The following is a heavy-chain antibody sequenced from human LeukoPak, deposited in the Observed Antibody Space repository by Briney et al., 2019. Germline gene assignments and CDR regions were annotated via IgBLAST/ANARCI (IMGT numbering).Heavy chain of an antibody. CDR3: AKDFLPFSAYYFDY. D-gene: IGHD1-26*01. CDR1: GFTFSSYS. J-gene: IGHJ4*02. CDR2: ISSSSSYI. Sequence: GGSLRLSCAASGFTFSSYSMNWVRQAPGKGLEWVSSISSSSSYIYYADSVKGRFTISRDNSKNTLYLQMNSLRAEDTAVYYCAKDFLPFSAYYFDYWGQGTLVTVSS. V-gene: IGHV3-21*01.